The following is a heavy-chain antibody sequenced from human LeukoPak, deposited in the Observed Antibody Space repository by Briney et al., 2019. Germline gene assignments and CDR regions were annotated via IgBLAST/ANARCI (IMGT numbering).Heavy chain of an antibody. CDR1: GFTFTSFG. CDR2: IRYDGSLK. J-gene: IGHJ4*02. V-gene: IGHV3-30*02. Sequence: PGGSLRLSCAASGFTFTSFGMQWVRQTPGKGLEWVAFIRYDGSLKYYLDSVKGRFTISRDNAKNSLYLQINSLRAEDTAMYYCARGVPTGIDYFDFWGQGTLVTVSS. CDR3: ARGVPTGIDYFDF. D-gene: IGHD1-1*01.